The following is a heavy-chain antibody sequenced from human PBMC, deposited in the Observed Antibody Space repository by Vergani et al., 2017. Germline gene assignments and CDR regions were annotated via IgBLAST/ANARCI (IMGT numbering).Heavy chain of an antibody. V-gene: IGHV3-66*02. J-gene: IGHJ5*02. Sequence: ELQLVESGGGLVQPGGSLRLSCAASGFTVSGNYMTWVRQAPGKGLEWVSHIYTGDETYYADSVRGGVTISRDTSRNTLHLQINNLSVEDTAVYYCARGNYYGSGTYFDPWGQGTLVTVSS. D-gene: IGHD3-10*01. CDR1: GFTVSGNY. CDR2: IYTGDET. CDR3: ARGNYYGSGTYFDP.